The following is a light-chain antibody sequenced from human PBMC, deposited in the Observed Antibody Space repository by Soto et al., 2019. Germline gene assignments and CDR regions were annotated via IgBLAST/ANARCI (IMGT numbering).Light chain of an antibody. CDR2: KAS. CDR3: QHYNSYSTPRT. CDR1: QTISSW. Sequence: DIQVTQSPSTLSGSVGDRVTITCRASQTISSWLAWYQQKPGKAPKLLIYKASTLKSGVPSRFSGSGSGTEFTLTISSLQPDDFATYYCQHYNSYSTPRTFGQGTRLEIK. V-gene: IGKV1-5*03. J-gene: IGKJ5*01.